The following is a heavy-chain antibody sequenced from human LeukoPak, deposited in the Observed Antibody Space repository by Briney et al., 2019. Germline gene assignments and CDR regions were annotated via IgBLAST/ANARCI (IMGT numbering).Heavy chain of an antibody. J-gene: IGHJ4*02. CDR3: ARGLYSSSWYGY. V-gene: IGHV4-34*01. CDR2: INHSGST. CDR1: GGSFSGYY. D-gene: IGHD6-13*01. Sequence: SETLSLTCAVYGGSFSGYYWSWIRRPPGKGLEWIGEINHSGSTNYNPSLKSRVTISVDTSKNQFSLKLSSVTAADTAVYYCARGLYSSSWYGYWGQGTLVTVSS.